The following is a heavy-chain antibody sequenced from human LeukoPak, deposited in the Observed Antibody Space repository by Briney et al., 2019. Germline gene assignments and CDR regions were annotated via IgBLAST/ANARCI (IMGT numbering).Heavy chain of an antibody. CDR1: GYTFTGYY. CDR2: INPRTGFT. V-gene: IGHV1-2*02. Sequence: ASVKVSCKASGYTFTGYYLHWVRQAPGQGLEWMGWINPRTGFTTIAQKFQGRVTMTMDTSISTIYMEMNSLRSDDTATFYCARDQADNYYALDVWGQGTTLVVSS. D-gene: IGHD5-24*01. CDR3: ARDQADNYYALDV. J-gene: IGHJ6*02.